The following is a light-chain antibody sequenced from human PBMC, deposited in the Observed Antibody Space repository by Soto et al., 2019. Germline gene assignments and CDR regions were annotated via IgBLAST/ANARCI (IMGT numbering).Light chain of an antibody. CDR2: AAS. J-gene: IGKJ4*01. CDR3: QQSYRTPLT. Sequence: DIQMTQSPSSLSASVGDRVTITCRASQSISSYLNWYQQKPGKAPKLLIYAASSLQSGVPSRFSGSGSGTDFTLTISSLQHEDFAIYYCQQSYRTPLTFGGGTKVDIK. CDR1: QSISSY. V-gene: IGKV1-39*01.